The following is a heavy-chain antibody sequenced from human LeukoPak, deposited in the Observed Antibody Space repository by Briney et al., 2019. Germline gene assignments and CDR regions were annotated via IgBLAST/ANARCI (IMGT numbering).Heavy chain of an antibody. Sequence: SVKVSCKASGGTFSSYAISWVRQAPGQGLEWVGGIIPIFGTANYAQKFQGRVTITADKSTSTAYMGLSSLRSENTAVYYCARERRYCSSTSCYGTYYYYYGMDVWGKGTTVTVSS. CDR2: IIPIFGTA. J-gene: IGHJ6*04. D-gene: IGHD2-2*01. CDR3: ARERRYCSSTSCYGTYYYYYGMDV. V-gene: IGHV1-69*06. CDR1: GGTFSSYA.